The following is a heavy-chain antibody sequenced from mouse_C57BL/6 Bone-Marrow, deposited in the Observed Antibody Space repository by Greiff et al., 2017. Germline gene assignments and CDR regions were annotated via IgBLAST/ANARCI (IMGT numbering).Heavy chain of an antibody. J-gene: IGHJ4*01. Sequence: DLVKPGASVKLSCKASGYTFTSYWINWIKQRPGQGLEWIGRIAPGSGSPYYNEIFKGKATLTVDTSSSTAYIQLSSLSSEDSAVYFCARENYYGSTSYAMDYWGQGTSVTVSS. D-gene: IGHD1-1*01. V-gene: IGHV1S41*01. CDR2: IAPGSGSP. CDR1: GYTFTSYW. CDR3: ARENYYGSTSYAMDY.